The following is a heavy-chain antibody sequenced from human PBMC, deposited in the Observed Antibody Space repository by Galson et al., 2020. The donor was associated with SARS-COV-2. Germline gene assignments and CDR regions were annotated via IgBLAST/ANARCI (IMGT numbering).Heavy chain of an antibody. D-gene: IGHD2-15*01. CDR1: GFTFSSYA. CDR2: ISYDGSNK. Sequence: GGSLRLSCAASGFTFSSYAMHWVRQAPGKGLEWVAVISYDGSNKYYADSVKGRFTISRDNSKNTLYLQMNSLRAEDTAVYYCARDGGYCSGGSCYSLYYYYGMDVWGQGTTV. V-gene: IGHV3-30*04. CDR3: ARDGGYCSGGSCYSLYYYYGMDV. J-gene: IGHJ6*02.